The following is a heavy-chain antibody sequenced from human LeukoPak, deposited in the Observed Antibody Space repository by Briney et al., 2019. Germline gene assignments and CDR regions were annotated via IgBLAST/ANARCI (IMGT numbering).Heavy chain of an antibody. V-gene: IGHV4-34*01. D-gene: IGHD5-24*01. CDR2: INHSGST. CDR1: GGSFSGYY. CDR3: ARGGNRDGYNYVFDY. Sequence: SETLSLTCAVYGGSFSGYYWSWIRQPPGKGLEWIGEINHSGSTNYNPSLKSRVTISVDTSKNQFSLKLSSVTAADTAVYYCARGGNRDGYNYVFDYWGQGTLVTVSS. J-gene: IGHJ4*02.